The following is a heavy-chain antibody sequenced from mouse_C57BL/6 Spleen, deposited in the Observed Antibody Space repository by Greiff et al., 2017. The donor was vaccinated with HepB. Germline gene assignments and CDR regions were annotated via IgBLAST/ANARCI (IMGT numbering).Heavy chain of an antibody. CDR3: ARYRPKGGYAMDY. CDR1: GYTFTSYW. Sequence: QVQLQQPGAELVMPGASVKLSCKASGYTFTSYWMHWVKQRPGQGLEWIGEIDPSDSYTNYNQKFKGKSTLTVDKSSSTAYMQLSSLTSEDSAVYYCARYRPKGGYAMDYWGQGTSVTVSS. J-gene: IGHJ4*01. V-gene: IGHV1-69*01. CDR2: IDPSDSYT.